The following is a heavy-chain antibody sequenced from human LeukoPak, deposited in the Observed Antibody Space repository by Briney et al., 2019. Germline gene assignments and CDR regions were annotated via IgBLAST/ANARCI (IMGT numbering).Heavy chain of an antibody. CDR3: AKESNALDY. CDR1: GFTFSSYA. CDR2: ISYNGRNI. J-gene: IGHJ4*02. V-gene: IGHV3-30*04. D-gene: IGHD1-1*01. Sequence: GRSLRLSCAASGFTFSSYAMHWVRQAPGKGLEWVAFISYNGRNIYYGDSVKGRFTISRDNSKNTVDLQMNSLRVEDTALYHCAKESNALDYWGPGTLVTVSS.